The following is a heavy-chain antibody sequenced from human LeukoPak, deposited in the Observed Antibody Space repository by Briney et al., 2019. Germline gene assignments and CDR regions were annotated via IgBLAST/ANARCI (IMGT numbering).Heavy chain of an antibody. V-gene: IGHV4-30-4*01. J-gene: IGHJ4*02. CDR1: GGSISSGDYY. Sequence: SETLSLTCTVSGGSISSGDYYWSWIRQPPGKGLEWIGYIYYSGSTYYNPSLKSRVTISVDTSKNQFSLKLSSVTAADTAVYYCARVSGAASPFIDYWGQGTLVTVSS. D-gene: IGHD3-10*01. CDR2: IYYSGST. CDR3: ARVSGAASPFIDY.